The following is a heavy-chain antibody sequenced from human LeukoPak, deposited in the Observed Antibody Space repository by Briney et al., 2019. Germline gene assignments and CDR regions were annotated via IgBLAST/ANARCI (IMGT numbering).Heavy chain of an antibody. CDR1: GGPIRTYQ. Sequence: SETLSLTCTVSGGPIRTYQWSWIRQPAGKGLEWIGRIYTSGSTNYNPSLKSRVTMSVDTSKNQFSLKLSSVTAADTAVYYCARGGPTNWFDPWGQGTLVTVSS. CDR3: ARGGPTNWFDP. J-gene: IGHJ5*02. D-gene: IGHD1-26*01. CDR2: IYTSGST. V-gene: IGHV4-4*07.